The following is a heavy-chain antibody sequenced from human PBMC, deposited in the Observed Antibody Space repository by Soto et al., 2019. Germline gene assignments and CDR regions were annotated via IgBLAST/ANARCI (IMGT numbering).Heavy chain of an antibody. CDR2: ISATGGST. CDR1: GFTFGIYA. J-gene: IGHJ4*02. D-gene: IGHD2-15*01. Sequence: EVQLLESGGDLVQPGGSLRLSCAASGFTFGIYAMTWVRQAPGKGLEWVSTISATGGSTFYADSVKGRFTISRDNSKNALYLQMNSLRAECTAIYYCAKDLSSYYYFDFWGQGTLVTVSS. V-gene: IGHV3-23*01. CDR3: AKDLSSYYYFDF.